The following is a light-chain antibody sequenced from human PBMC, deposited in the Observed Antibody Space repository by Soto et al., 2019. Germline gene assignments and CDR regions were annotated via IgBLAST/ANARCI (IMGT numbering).Light chain of an antibody. J-gene: IGKJ4*01. V-gene: IGKV3D-15*01. CDR3: QPYNNWPLT. Sequence: PGQRATLSCRASQSISTYLAWYQVKPGQAPRLLIYDASSRATGVPARFSGSGSGTEFTLTINSLQSEDFAIYYCQPYNNWPLTFGGGTKVDIK. CDR2: DAS. CDR1: QSISTY.